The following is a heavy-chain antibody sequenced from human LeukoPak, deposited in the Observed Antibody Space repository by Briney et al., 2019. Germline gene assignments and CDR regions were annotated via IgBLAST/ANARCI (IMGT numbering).Heavy chain of an antibody. V-gene: IGHV3-9*03. CDR2: ISWNSGSI. J-gene: IGHJ3*02. CDR1: GFTFGDYA. D-gene: IGHD2-2*01. CDR3: AKGVGVVVSDAFDI. Sequence: GRSLRLSCAASGFTFGDYAMHWVRQAPGKGLEWVSGISWNSGSIGYADSVKGRFTISRDNAKNSLYLQMNSLRAEDMALYYCAKGVGVVVSDAFDIWGQGTMVTVSS.